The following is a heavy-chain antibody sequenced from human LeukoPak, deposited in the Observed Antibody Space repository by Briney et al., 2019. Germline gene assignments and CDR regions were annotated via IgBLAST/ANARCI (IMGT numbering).Heavy chain of an antibody. CDR1: GGSISSGDYY. D-gene: IGHD4-17*01. CDR2: IYYSGST. V-gene: IGHV4-30-4*08. Sequence: PSQTLSLTCTVSGGSISSGDYYWSWIRQPPGKGLEWIGYIYYSGSTYYNPSLKSQVTISVDTSKNQFSLKLSSVTAADTAVYYCAREFLRVNAFDIWGQGTMVTVSS. J-gene: IGHJ3*02. CDR3: AREFLRVNAFDI.